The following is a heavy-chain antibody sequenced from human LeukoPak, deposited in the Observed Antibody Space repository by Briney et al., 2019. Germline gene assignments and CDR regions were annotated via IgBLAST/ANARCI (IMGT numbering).Heavy chain of an antibody. CDR2: IYHSGST. J-gene: IGHJ3*02. CDR1: GGSISSSNW. CDR3: ARLSPPYFCSSTSCYDDAFDI. D-gene: IGHD2-2*01. Sequence: SETLSLTCAVSGGSISSSNWWSWVRQPPGKGLEWIGEIYHSGSTNYNPSLKSRVTISVDKSKNQFSLKLSSVTAADTAVYYCARLSPPYFCSSTSCYDDAFDIWGQGTMVTVSS. V-gene: IGHV4-4*02.